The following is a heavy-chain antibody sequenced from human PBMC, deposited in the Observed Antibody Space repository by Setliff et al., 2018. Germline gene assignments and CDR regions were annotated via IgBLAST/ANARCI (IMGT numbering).Heavy chain of an antibody. Sequence: PGGSLRLSCAASGFTFSDYYMSWIRQAPGKGPEWVSHISSGGSSTYYADSVKGRFTISRDNAKNSLYLQMHSLRAEDTAVYYCVRLTQGYSYYYYMDVWGKGTTVTVSS. CDR1: GFTFSDYY. J-gene: IGHJ6*03. D-gene: IGHD5-18*01. V-gene: IGHV3-11*01. CDR3: VRLTQGYSYYYYMDV. CDR2: ISSGGSST.